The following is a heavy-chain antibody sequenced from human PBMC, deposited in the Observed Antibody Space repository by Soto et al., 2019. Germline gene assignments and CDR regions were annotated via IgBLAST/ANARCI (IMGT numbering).Heavy chain of an antibody. CDR2: IYYSGST. V-gene: IGHV4-59*08. Sequence: SDTLSLTCTVSGGSISIYYWSWIRQPPGKGLEWIGYIYYSGSTNYNPSLKSRVTISVDTSKNQFSLKLSSVTAADTAVYYCARRYGSAIDYWGQGTLVTVSS. CDR3: ARRYGSAIDY. CDR1: GGSISIYY. D-gene: IGHD1-26*01. J-gene: IGHJ4*02.